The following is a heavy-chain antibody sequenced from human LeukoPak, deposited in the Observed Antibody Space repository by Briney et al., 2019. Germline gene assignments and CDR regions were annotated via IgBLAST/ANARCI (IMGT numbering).Heavy chain of an antibody. CDR3: ARGGKSSSGWPRM. CDR2: ISGYNGNT. J-gene: IGHJ4*02. Sequence: ASVKVSCKASAYIFTNYGITWVRQAPGQGLEWMAWISGYNGNTNYAQTFQGRVTVTTDTSTSTAYMELRSLRSDDPAVYYCARGGKSSSGWPRMWGEGTLVTVSS. D-gene: IGHD6-19*01. V-gene: IGHV1-18*01. CDR1: AYIFTNYG.